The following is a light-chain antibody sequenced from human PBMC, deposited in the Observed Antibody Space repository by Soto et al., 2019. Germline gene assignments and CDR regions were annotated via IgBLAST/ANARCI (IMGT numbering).Light chain of an antibody. J-gene: IGLJ3*02. CDR3: QSYDSSLSDWV. CDR1: SSNIGSGYD. CDR2: GNT. Sequence: QSVLTQPPSVSGAPGQRVTISCTGSSSNIGSGYDVHWYQQLPGTAPKRLIYGNTNRPSGVPDRFSGYKSGTSASLAITGLQAEDEADYYCQSYDSSLSDWVFGGGTKLTVL. V-gene: IGLV1-40*01.